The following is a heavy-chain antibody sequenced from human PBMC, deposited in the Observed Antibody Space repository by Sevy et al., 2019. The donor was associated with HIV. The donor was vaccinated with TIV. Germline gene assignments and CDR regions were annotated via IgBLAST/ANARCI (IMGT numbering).Heavy chain of an antibody. J-gene: IGHJ4*02. CDR2: IKSKTDGGTT. CDR1: GFTFSNAW. CDR3: TTVSSGYYYSSDY. Sequence: GGSLRLSCAASGFTFSNAWMSWVRQAPGKGLEWVGRIKSKTDGGTTDYAAPVKGRFTISMDDSKNTLYLEMNSLKTGDTAVYYCTTVSSGYYYSSDYWGQGTLVTVSS. D-gene: IGHD3-22*01. V-gene: IGHV3-15*01.